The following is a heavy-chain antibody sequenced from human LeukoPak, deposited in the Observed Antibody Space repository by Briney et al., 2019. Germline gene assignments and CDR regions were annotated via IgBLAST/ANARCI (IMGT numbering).Heavy chain of an antibody. J-gene: IGHJ4*02. V-gene: IGHV3-30-3*01. CDR2: ISYDGSNK. Sequence: GGSLRLSCAASEFTFSSYAMRWVRQAPGKGLEGVAVISYDGSNKYYADSVKGRFTISRDNSKNTLYLQMNSLRAEDTAVYYCARDLYDSSGYTFDYWGQGTLVTVSS. CDR3: ARDLYDSSGYTFDY. D-gene: IGHD3-22*01. CDR1: EFTFSSYA.